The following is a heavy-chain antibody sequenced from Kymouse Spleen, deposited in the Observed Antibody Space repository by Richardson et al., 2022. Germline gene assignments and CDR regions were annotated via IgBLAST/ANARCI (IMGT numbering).Heavy chain of an antibody. V-gene: IGHV3-9*01. CDR3: AKDRGSSTFFDY. CDR1: GFTFDDYA. J-gene: IGHJ4*02. D-gene: IGHD6-13*01. CDR2: ISWNSGSI. Sequence: EVQLVESGGGLVQPGRSLRLSCAASGFTFDDYAMHWVRQAPGKGLEWVSGISWNSGSIGYADSVKGRFTISRDNAKNSLYLQMNSLRAEDTALYYCAKDRGSSTFFDYWGQGTLVTVSS.